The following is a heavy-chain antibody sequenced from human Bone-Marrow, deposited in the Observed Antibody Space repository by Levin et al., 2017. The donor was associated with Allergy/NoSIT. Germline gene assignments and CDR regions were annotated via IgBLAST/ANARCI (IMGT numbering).Heavy chain of an antibody. CDR1: GFTFNSYW. CDR2: IKEDGSDK. J-gene: IGHJ4*02. CDR3: VRDATRGGDFDY. V-gene: IGHV3-7*01. D-gene: IGHD2-21*01. Sequence: LSLTCAASGFTFNSYWMAWVRQSPGEGLEWVAKIKEDGSDKYYVDSVKGRFTISRDNAKNSLYMEMNSLRAEDTAVYYCVRDATRGGDFDYWGQGTLVTVSS.